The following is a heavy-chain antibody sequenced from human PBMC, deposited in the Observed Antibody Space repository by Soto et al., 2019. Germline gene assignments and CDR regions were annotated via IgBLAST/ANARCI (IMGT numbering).Heavy chain of an antibody. Sequence: SETLSLTCVVYDGSLTEYHWSWVRQTPGKGLEWIGEINHSGSTNYNPSLKSRVTISVDTSKNQFSLKLSSVTAADTAVYYCARRTGTVLQWRWFDPWGQGTLVTVSS. CDR3: ARRTGTVLQWRWFDP. CDR1: DGSLTEYH. J-gene: IGHJ5*02. CDR2: INHSGST. V-gene: IGHV4-34*01. D-gene: IGHD1-1*01.